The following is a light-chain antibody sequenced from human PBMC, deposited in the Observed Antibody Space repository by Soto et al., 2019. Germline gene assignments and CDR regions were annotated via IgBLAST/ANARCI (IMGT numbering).Light chain of an antibody. J-gene: IGKJ4*01. V-gene: IGKV1-33*01. CDR3: SQYDSLHHT. CDR2: DAS. Sequence: DIQMTQSPPSLSASVGDRVSITCQASEHINNYLNWYQQIPGKAPKLLIYDASNLAAGAPSRFSGSGSGKAFTFATSALQPDDVATYYCSQYDSLHHTFGGGTKVDIX. CDR1: EHINNY.